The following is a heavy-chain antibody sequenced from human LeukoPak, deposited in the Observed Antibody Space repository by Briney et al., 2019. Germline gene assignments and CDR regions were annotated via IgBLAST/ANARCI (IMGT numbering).Heavy chain of an antibody. Sequence: SETLSLTCAVYGGSFSGYYCSWIRQPPGKGLEWIGEINHSGSTNYNPSLKSRVTISVDTSKNQFSLKLSSVTAADTAVYYCARGRSGWSYWGQGTLVTVSS. CDR3: ARGRSGWSY. CDR2: INHSGST. CDR1: GGSFSGYY. D-gene: IGHD6-19*01. V-gene: IGHV4-34*01. J-gene: IGHJ4*02.